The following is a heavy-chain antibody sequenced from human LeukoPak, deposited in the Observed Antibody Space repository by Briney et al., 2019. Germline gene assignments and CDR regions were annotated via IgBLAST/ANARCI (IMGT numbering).Heavy chain of an antibody. J-gene: IGHJ4*02. CDR2: IIPILGIA. Sequence: GSSVKVSCRASGGTFSSYTISWVRQAPGQGLEWMGRIIPILGIANYAQKFQGRVTITADKSTSTAYMELSSLRSEDTAVYYCARGSPVTTVALDYWGQGTLVTVPS. CDR1: GGTFSSYT. V-gene: IGHV1-69*02. D-gene: IGHD4-17*01. CDR3: ARGSPVTTVALDY.